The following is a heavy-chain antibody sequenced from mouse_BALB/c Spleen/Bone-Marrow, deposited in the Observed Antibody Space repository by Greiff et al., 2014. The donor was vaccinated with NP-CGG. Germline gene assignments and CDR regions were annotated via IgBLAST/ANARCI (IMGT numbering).Heavy chain of an antibody. CDR3: APYYYGRWFTY. V-gene: IGHV14-3*02. D-gene: IGHD1-1*01. CDR2: IDPANGNT. J-gene: IGHJ3*01. CDR1: GFNIKDPY. Sequence: EVQLQQSGAELVKPGASVKLSCTASGFNIKDPYMHWVKQRPEQGLEWIGRIDPANGNTKYDPKFQGKATITADTSSNTAYLQLSSLTSEDTAVYYCAPYYYGRWFTYRGQGTLVTVSA.